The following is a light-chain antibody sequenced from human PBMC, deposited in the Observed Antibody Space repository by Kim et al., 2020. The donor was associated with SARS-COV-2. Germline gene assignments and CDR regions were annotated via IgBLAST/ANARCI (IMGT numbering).Light chain of an antibody. CDR1: SGISVAIYN. Sequence: FTRTLRSGISVAIYNIYGDQQKPGSIPQFLLRYKSDSNKQQASGVPSRFSGSKDASTNAGLLVISGLQSQDEADYYCAIWYSNTWVFGGGTQLTVL. V-gene: IGLV5-39*01. CDR3: AIWYSNTWV. J-gene: IGLJ3*02. CDR2: YKSDSNK.